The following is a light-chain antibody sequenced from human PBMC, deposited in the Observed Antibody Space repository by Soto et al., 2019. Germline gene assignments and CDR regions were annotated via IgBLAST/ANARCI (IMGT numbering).Light chain of an antibody. CDR1: SGHSSYA. CDR3: QTWGTGVV. J-gene: IGLJ2*01. Sequence: QSVLTQSPSASASLGASVKLTCTLSSGHSSYAIAWHQQQPEKGPRYLMKLNSDGSHSKGDGIPDRFSGSSSGAERYLTISGLQPADEADYYCQTWGTGVVFGGGTKLTVL. V-gene: IGLV4-69*01. CDR2: LNSDGSH.